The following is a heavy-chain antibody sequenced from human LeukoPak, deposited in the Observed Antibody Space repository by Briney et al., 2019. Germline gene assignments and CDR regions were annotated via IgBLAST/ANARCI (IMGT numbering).Heavy chain of an antibody. J-gene: IGHJ6*04. Sequence: GGSLRLSCAASGFTFSSFSMNWVRQAPGKGLEWVSYISSSSSTIYYADSVKGRFTISRDNAKNSLYLQMNSLRAEDTAVYYCAELGITMIGGVWGKGTTVTISS. CDR3: AELGITMIGGV. V-gene: IGHV3-48*04. D-gene: IGHD3-10*02. CDR1: GFTFSSFS. CDR2: ISSSSSTI.